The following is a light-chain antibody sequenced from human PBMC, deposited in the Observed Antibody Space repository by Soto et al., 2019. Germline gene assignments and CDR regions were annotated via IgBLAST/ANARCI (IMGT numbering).Light chain of an antibody. V-gene: IGLV2-14*01. Sequence: QSVLTQPASVSGSPGQSITISCTVTSSDVGRYNYVSWYQQYPGKAPRLMIYEVNNRPSGVSNRFSGSKSGNTASLTISGLQAEDEADYYCSSYTTSSTRLFGTGTKVTVL. J-gene: IGLJ1*01. CDR2: EVN. CDR1: SSDVGRYNY. CDR3: SSYTTSSTRL.